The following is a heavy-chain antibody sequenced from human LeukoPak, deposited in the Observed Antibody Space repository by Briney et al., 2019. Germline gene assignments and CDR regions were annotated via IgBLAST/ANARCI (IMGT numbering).Heavy chain of an antibody. CDR1: GGSFSGYY. D-gene: IGHD3-10*01. CDR3: ARLGYYGSGSDLDY. V-gene: IGHV4-34*01. Sequence: SETLSLTCAVYGGSFSGYYWSWIRRPPGKGLEWIGEINHSGSTNYNPSLKSRVTISVDTSKNQFSLKLSSVTAADTAVYYCARLGYYGSGSDLDYWGQGTLVTVSS. J-gene: IGHJ4*02. CDR2: INHSGST.